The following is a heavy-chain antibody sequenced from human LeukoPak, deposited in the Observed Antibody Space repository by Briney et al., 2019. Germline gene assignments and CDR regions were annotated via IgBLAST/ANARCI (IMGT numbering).Heavy chain of an antibody. CDR1: GFIVSSSY. CDR3: ARDSLTWELPDNDAFDI. Sequence: GGSLRLSCAASGFIVSSSYMSWVRQAPGKGLEWVSVIYSGGRTDYADSVQGRFAISRDNAKNSLYLQMNSLRAEDTAVYYCARDSLTWELPDNDAFDIWGQGTMVTVSS. V-gene: IGHV3-66*01. J-gene: IGHJ3*02. CDR2: IYSGGRT. D-gene: IGHD1-26*01.